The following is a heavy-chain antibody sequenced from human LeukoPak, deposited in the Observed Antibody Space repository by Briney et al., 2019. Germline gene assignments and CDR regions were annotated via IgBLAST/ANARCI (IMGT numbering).Heavy chain of an antibody. V-gene: IGHV1-69*05. D-gene: IGHD3-3*01. CDR2: IIPIFGTA. CDR1: GGTFSSYA. CDR3: ARGPDYDFWSGYVV. J-gene: IGHJ4*02. Sequence: ASVKVSCKASGGTFSSYAISWVRQVPGQGLEWIGGIIPIFGTANYAQKFQGRVTITRNTSISTAYMELSSLRSEDTAVYYCARGPDYDFWSGYVVWGQGTLVTVSS.